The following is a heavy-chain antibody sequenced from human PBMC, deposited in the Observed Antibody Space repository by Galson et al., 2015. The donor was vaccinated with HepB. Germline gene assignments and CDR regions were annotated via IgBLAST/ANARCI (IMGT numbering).Heavy chain of an antibody. CDR3: AKEDLPAIEWELPGFDY. CDR2: ISGSGGST. J-gene: IGHJ4*02. CDR1: GFTFSSYA. Sequence: SLRLSCAASGFTFSSYAMSWVRQAPGKGLEWVSAISGSGGSTYYADSVKGRFTITRDNSKNTLYLQMNNLRAEDTAVYYCAKEDLPAIEWELPGFDYWGQGTLVTVSS. D-gene: IGHD1-26*01. V-gene: IGHV3-23*01.